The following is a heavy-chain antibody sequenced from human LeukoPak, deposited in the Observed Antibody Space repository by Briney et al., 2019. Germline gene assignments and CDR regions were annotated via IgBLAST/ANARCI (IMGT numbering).Heavy chain of an antibody. CDR2: INPSGGST. V-gene: IGHV1-46*01. CDR3: ARRLWAYCGGDCYAQFFDP. D-gene: IGHD2-21*02. CDR1: GYTFTSYY. Sequence: ASVKVSCKASGYTFTSYYMHWVRQAPGQGLEWMGIINPSGGSTSHAQKFQGRVTMTRDTSTSTVYMELSSLRSEDTAVYYCARRLWAYCGGDCYAQFFDPWGQGTLVTVSS. J-gene: IGHJ5*02.